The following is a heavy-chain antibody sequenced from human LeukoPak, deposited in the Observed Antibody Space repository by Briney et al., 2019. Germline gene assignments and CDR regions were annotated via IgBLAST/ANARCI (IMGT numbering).Heavy chain of an antibody. Sequence: ASVKVSCKASGYTFTSYYMHWVRQAPGQGLEWMGIINPSGGSTSYAQKFQGRVTITADKSTSTAYMELSSLRSDDTAVYYCARGYYYGSGSYFHDAFDIWGQGTMVTVSS. D-gene: IGHD3-10*01. CDR2: INPSGGST. J-gene: IGHJ3*02. CDR3: ARGYYYGSGSYFHDAFDI. V-gene: IGHV1-46*01. CDR1: GYTFTSYY.